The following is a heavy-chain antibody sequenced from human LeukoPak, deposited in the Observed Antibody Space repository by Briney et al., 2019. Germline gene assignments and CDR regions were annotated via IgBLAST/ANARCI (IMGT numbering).Heavy chain of an antibody. CDR2: INPNSGGT. D-gene: IGHD4-17*01. Sequence: ASVKVSCKASGYTFTGYYMYWVRQAPGQGLEWMGWINPNSGGTNYAQKFQGRVTMTRDTSISTAYMELRSLRSDDTAVYYCAREDGDYDAFDIWGQGTMVTVSS. V-gene: IGHV1-2*02. CDR1: GYTFTGYY. CDR3: AREDGDYDAFDI. J-gene: IGHJ3*02.